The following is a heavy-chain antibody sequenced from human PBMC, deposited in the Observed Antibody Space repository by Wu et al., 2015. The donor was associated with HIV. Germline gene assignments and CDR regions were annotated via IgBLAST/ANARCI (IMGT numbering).Heavy chain of an antibody. Sequence: QVQLVQSGAEVKKPGASVKVSCKASGYTFTSYGISWVRQAPGQGLEWMGWISAYNGNTNYAQKLQGRVTMTTDTSTSTAYMELRSLRSDDTAVYYCARDYGGASGIAVAGPRLGSFDPWGQGTLVTVSS. CDR3: ARDYGGASGIAVAGPRLGSFDP. J-gene: IGHJ5*02. V-gene: IGHV1-18*01. CDR2: ISAYNGNT. CDR1: GYTFTSYG. D-gene: IGHD6-19*01.